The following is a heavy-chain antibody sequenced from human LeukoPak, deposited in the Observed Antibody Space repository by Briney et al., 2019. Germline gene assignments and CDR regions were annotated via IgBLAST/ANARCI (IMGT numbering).Heavy chain of an antibody. J-gene: IGHJ4*02. Sequence: ASVKLSCKASGYTFTGNYMHWVRQAPGQGLEWMGWINPNSGGTNYAQKFQGRVTMTRDTSISTAYMELSRLRSDDTAVYYCARTPLWFGDYFDYWGQGTLVTVSS. D-gene: IGHD3-10*01. CDR1: GYTFTGNY. CDR2: INPNSGGT. V-gene: IGHV1-2*02. CDR3: ARTPLWFGDYFDY.